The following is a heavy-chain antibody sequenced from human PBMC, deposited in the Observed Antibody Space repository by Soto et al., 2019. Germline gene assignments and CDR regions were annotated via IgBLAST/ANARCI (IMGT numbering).Heavy chain of an antibody. CDR1: GFTFSNAW. CDR3: TTNDDDHYYYYCGMDV. J-gene: IGHJ6*02. Sequence: LSLSCAASGFTFSNAWMSWVRQAPGKGLEWVGRIKSKTDGGTTDYAAPVKGRFTISRDDSKNTLYLQMNSLKTEDTAVYYCTTNDDDHYYYYCGMDVCGQGTKLTVCS. D-gene: IGHD1-1*01. V-gene: IGHV3-15*01. CDR2: IKSKTDGGTT.